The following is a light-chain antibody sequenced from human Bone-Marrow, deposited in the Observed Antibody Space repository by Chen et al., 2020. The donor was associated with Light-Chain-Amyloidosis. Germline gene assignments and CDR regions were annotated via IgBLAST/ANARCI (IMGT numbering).Light chain of an antibody. CDR1: DLPTKY. CDR2: IDT. V-gene: IGLV3-25*03. J-gene: IGLJ2*01. CDR3: QSADSSGTYEVI. Sequence: SYELTQPPSVSVSPGPTARLTCSGDDLPTKYAYWYQQRPGQAPVLVIHIDTERPAGISERFSGSSSGTTATLTISGVQAEDEADYHCQSADSSGTYEVIFGGGTKLTVL.